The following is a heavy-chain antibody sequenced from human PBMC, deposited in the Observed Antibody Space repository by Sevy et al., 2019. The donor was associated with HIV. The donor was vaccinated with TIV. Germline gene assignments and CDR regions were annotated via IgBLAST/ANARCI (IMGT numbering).Heavy chain of an antibody. CDR1: GFTFSSYA. V-gene: IGHV3-30*04. CDR2: ISYDGSNK. CDR3: ARAGYYYDSSGYYRCLWNYYYYYGMDV. Sequence: GGSLRLSCAASGFTFSSYAMHWVRQAPGKGLEWVAVISYDGSNKYYADSVKGRFTISRDNSKNTLYLQMNSLRAEDTAVYYCARAGYYYDSSGYYRCLWNYYYYYGMDVWGQGTTVTVSS. D-gene: IGHD3-22*01. J-gene: IGHJ6*02.